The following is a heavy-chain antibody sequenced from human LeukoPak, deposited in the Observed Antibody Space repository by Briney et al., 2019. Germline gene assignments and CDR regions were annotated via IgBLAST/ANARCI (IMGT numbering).Heavy chain of an antibody. CDR1: GFTFSSYV. Sequence: QPGGSLRLSCAASGFTFSSYVMNWVRQDPGKGLEWVAAIGGSDGSTFYADSVKGRFTISRDNSKNTLYLQMNSLRAEDTAIYYCAKVGAAGTGDFDYWGQGTLVTVSS. D-gene: IGHD6-13*01. CDR3: AKVGAAGTGDFDY. CDR2: IGGSDGST. J-gene: IGHJ4*02. V-gene: IGHV3-23*01.